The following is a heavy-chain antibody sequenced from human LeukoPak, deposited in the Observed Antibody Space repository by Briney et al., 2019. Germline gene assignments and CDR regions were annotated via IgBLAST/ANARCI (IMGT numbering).Heavy chain of an antibody. CDR3: TRHVRGIAVAGSYYYYYMDV. Sequence: GGSLTLPCAASRFTYSGSAMHGPREASRKALEWAGRIRSKANSYATAYAASVKGRFTIYRDDSKNTAYLQMNSLKTEDTAVYYCTRHVRGIAVAGSYYYYYMDVWGKGTTVTVSS. D-gene: IGHD6-19*01. CDR2: IRSKANSYAT. CDR1: RFTYSGSA. V-gene: IGHV3-73*01. J-gene: IGHJ6*03.